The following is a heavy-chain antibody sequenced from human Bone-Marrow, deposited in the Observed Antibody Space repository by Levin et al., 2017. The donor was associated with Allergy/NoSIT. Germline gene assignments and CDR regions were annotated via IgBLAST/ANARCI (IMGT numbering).Heavy chain of an antibody. CDR3: AKDALNSATRYYYGLGV. V-gene: IGHV3-23*01. CDR1: GIDLGLYA. J-gene: IGHJ6*02. Sequence: GGSLRLSCVVSGIDLGLYAMSWFRQAPGKGPEWVSAISHGGDNTYYVDSVKGRFTISRDNSKNTLYLHLNNLRAGDTARYYCAKDALNSATRYYYGLGVWGHGTTVTVS. CDR2: ISHGGDNT. D-gene: IGHD2-21*01.